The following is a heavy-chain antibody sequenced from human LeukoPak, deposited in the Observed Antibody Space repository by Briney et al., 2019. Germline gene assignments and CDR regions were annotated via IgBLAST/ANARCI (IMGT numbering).Heavy chain of an antibody. V-gene: IGHV4-59*01. Sequence: SETLSLTCTVSGGSISSYYWSWIRQPPGKGLEWIGYIYYSGSTNYNPSLKSRVTISVDTSKNQFSLKLSSVTAADTAVYYCAREKKTIFGVVTYFDYWGQGTLVTVSS. CDR3: AREKKTIFGVVTYFDY. J-gene: IGHJ4*02. CDR2: IYYSGST. D-gene: IGHD3-3*01. CDR1: GGSISSYY.